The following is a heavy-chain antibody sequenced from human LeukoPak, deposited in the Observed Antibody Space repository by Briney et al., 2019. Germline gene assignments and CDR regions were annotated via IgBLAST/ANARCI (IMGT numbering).Heavy chain of an antibody. CDR1: GFTFDDYA. CDR3: AINGGGDSGYGNFDY. V-gene: IGHV3-9*01. J-gene: IGHJ4*02. D-gene: IGHD5-12*01. CDR2: INWNSDSI. Sequence: GRSLRLSCAVSGFTFDDYAMHWVRQVPGKGLEWVSGINWNSDSIGYADSVKGRFTTSRDNAKNFLYLQMNSLRAEDTAFYYCAINGGGDSGYGNFDYWGQGTLVTVSS.